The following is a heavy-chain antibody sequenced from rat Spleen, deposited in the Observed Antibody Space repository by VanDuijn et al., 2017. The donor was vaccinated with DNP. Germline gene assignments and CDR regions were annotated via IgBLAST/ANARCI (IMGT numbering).Heavy chain of an antibody. CDR3: TRHEYYFDY. J-gene: IGHJ2*01. V-gene: IGHV2-72*01. Sequence: QVQLKESGSGLVQSSQTLSLTCTVSGFSLTSYHVSWVRQPPGKSLVWMGSIWAAGGTNYNSAVQSRLSISRDTSKSQVFLEMHSLQPEDTGTYYCTRHEYYFDYWGQGVMVTVSS. CDR1: GFSLTSYH. CDR2: IWAAGGT.